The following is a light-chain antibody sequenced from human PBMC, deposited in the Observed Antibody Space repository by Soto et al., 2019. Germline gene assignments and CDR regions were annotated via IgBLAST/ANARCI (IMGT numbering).Light chain of an antibody. V-gene: IGKV1-33*01. J-gene: IGKJ4*01. CDR3: QERSGWPRGT. CDR2: DAS. CDR1: QDISNY. Sequence: DLQMTQSPSSLSASVGDSVTIXXQARQDISNYLNWYQQKPGKAPKLXXYDASSLESGVPSRFSGSGSGTEFTLTISSLEPEDFTVYYCQERSGWPRGTFGGGTKVDIK.